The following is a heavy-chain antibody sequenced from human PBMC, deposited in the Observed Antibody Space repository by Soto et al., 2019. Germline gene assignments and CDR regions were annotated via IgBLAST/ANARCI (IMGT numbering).Heavy chain of an antibody. D-gene: IGHD5-18*01. CDR2: IYSGGST. CDR1: GFTVSSNY. CDR3: ASRIQLWSPDAFDI. J-gene: IGHJ3*02. Sequence: GALRLSCAASGFTVSSNYMSWVRQAPGKGLEWVSVIYSGGSTYYADSVKGRFTISRDNSKNTLYLQMNSLRAEDTAVYYCASRIQLWSPDAFDIWGQGTMVTVSS. V-gene: IGHV3-53*01.